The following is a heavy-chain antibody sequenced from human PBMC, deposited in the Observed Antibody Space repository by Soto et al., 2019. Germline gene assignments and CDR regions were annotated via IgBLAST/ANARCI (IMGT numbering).Heavy chain of an antibody. Sequence: SETLSLTCAVSGGSISSSNWWSWVRQPPGKGLEWIGEIYHSGSTNYNPSLKSRVTISVDKSKNQFSLKLSSVTAADTAVYYCASFAGYSSGWYGGDFDSWGQGTPVTVSS. V-gene: IGHV4-4*02. D-gene: IGHD6-19*01. J-gene: IGHJ4*02. CDR1: GGSISSSNW. CDR3: ASFAGYSSGWYGGDFDS. CDR2: IYHSGST.